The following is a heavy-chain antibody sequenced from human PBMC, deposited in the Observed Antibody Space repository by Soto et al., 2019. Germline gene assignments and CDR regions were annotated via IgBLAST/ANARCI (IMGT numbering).Heavy chain of an antibody. Sequence: QVQLVGSGGGVVQPGRSLRLSCAASGFSFSTYTMLWVRQAPGKGLEWVAVISYDGSNKYYTDSVKGRFVISRDNSKNTLYLEMNSLRAEDTAVYYCARDKSPNRSNWYVFDYWGQGNLVTVSS. J-gene: IGHJ4*02. CDR3: ARDKSPNRSNWYVFDY. CDR2: ISYDGSNK. CDR1: GFSFSTYT. D-gene: IGHD6-13*01. V-gene: IGHV3-30*09.